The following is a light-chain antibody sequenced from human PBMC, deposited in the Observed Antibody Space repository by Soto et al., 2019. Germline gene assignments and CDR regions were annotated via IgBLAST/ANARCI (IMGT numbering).Light chain of an antibody. Sequence: EIVMTQSPATLSVSPGERATLSCRASQSVSRDLAWYQHNPGQAPRLLIYAASSRATGVPARFSGSGSGTDFTLTISCLQSEHFAVYYCQQYNDWPPWTFGQGTKVEI. CDR3: QQYNDWPPWT. J-gene: IGKJ1*01. CDR2: AAS. CDR1: QSVSRD. V-gene: IGKV3-15*01.